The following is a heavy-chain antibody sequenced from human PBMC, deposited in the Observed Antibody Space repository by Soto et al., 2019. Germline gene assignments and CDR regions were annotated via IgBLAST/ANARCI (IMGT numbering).Heavy chain of an antibody. CDR3: GRERTVVATANFEY. D-gene: IGHD5-18*01. V-gene: IGHV3-9*01. CDR1: GFTFDDYA. CDR2: ISWNSGGI. Sequence: EVQLVESGGGLIQPGRSLRLSCAASGFTFDDYAMHWVRQAPGKGLEWVSGISWNSGGIAYSDSVKGRFTITRDNAKKSLYLRKNSLRDEETSVCYGGRERTVVATANFEYWGEGTQVSVSS. J-gene: IGHJ4*02.